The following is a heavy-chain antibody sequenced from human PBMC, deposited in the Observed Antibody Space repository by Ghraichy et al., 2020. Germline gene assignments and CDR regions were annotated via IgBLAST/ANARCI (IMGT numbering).Heavy chain of an antibody. CDR1: GFTFSSYA. Sequence: LSLTCAASGFTFSSYAMHWVRQAPGKGLEWVAVISYDGSNKYYADSVKGRFTISRDNSKNTLYLQMNSLRAEDTAVYYCARVSIVLMVYASLGYWGQGTLVTVSS. CDR2: ISYDGSNK. CDR3: ARVSIVLMVYASLGY. D-gene: IGHD2-8*01. V-gene: IGHV3-30*04. J-gene: IGHJ4*02.